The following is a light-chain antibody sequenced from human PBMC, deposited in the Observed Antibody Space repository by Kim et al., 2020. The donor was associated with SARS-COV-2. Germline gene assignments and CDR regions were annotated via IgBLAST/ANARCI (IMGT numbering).Light chain of an antibody. J-gene: IGKJ1*01. V-gene: IGKV1-27*01. CDR2: SAS. CDR1: QGIANY. Sequence: DIRMTQFPSSLSASVGDRVTIACRASQGIANYLAWYQQKPGTPPRLLIYSASILQSGVSSRFTGSGSGTDFTLSINSLQPDDVAVYFCQKYDNPPWTFGQGTKVDIK. CDR3: QKYDNPPWT.